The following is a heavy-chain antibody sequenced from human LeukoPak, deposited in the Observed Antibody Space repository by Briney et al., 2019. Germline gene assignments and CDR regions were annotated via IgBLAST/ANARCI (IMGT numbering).Heavy chain of an antibody. CDR3: ARDRGIVVVPAAIRAPLYYYGMDV. CDR1: GFTFSSYS. D-gene: IGHD2-2*01. Sequence: GGSLRLSCAASGFTFSSYSMNWVRQAPGKGLEWVSSISSSSSYIYYADSVKGRFTISRDNAKNSLYLQMNSLRAEDTAVYYCARDRGIVVVPAAIRAPLYYYGMDVWGQGTTVTVSS. V-gene: IGHV3-21*01. J-gene: IGHJ6*02. CDR2: ISSSSSYI.